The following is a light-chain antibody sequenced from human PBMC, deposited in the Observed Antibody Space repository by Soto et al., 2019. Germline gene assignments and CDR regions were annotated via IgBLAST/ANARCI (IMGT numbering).Light chain of an antibody. V-gene: IGLV1-44*01. J-gene: IGLJ2*01. Sequence: QPVLTQPPSASGTPGQRVTISCSGSSSNIGINTVNWYQQVPGTAPKLLIYSHNQRPSGVPDRFSGSKSGTSASLAISGLQSEDEADYYCAAWDDSLNGVVFGGGTKLTVL. CDR3: AAWDDSLNGVV. CDR1: SSNIGINT. CDR2: SHN.